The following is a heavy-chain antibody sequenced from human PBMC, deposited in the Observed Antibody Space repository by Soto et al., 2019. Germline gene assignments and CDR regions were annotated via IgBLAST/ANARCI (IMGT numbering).Heavy chain of an antibody. V-gene: IGHV1-3*01. CDR1: GYTFTRSG. Sequence: QVQLVQSGAEVKKPGASVKVSCNASGYTFTRSGMNWVRQAPGQRLECLGWINADNGNTKYSQKFHGRVTISRDTSASTFYLELNSLKYEDTAVYYCARADDGYDHSGMDVWGKGTKVTVSS. J-gene: IGHJ6*04. CDR2: INADNGNT. D-gene: IGHD5-12*01. CDR3: ARADDGYDHSGMDV.